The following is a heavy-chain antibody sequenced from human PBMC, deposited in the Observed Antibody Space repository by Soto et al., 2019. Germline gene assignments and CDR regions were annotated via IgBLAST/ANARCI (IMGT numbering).Heavy chain of an antibody. Sequence: PSETLSLTCPVSGGSMSSSNCWSWVRQSPGKGLEWIGEIYPSGNTNYNPSLKSRVTISVDKSKDSFPLILTSVTAADTALYFCASGNNGITETTAYWGQGILVTVSS. CDR3: ASGNNGITETTAY. CDR1: GGSMSSSNC. J-gene: IGHJ4*02. CDR2: IYPSGNT. D-gene: IGHD1-7*01. V-gene: IGHV4-4*02.